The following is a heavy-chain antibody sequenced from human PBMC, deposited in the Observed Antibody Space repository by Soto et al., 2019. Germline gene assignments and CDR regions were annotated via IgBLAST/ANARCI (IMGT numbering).Heavy chain of an antibody. J-gene: IGHJ4*02. Sequence: GSLRLSCAASGFTFSTNAMSCFRQCPVEGLEWVSSISGSGGSTYYIDSVKDRFTISRDNSKNTLYLQMNSLSAEDTAVYYCAKDWTSYTMIVMVMGYWGQGTLVTVSS. CDR2: ISGSGGST. CDR3: AKDWTSYTMIVMVMGY. CDR1: GFTFSTNA. V-gene: IGHV3-23*01. D-gene: IGHD3-22*01.